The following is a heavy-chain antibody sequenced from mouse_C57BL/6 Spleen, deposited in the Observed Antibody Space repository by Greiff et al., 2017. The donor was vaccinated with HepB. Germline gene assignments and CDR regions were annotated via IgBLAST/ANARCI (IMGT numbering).Heavy chain of an antibody. CDR1: GFTFSSYA. CDR2: ISDGGSYT. D-gene: IGHD2-4*01. J-gene: IGHJ2*01. CDR3: AREGGDYDRGDFDY. Sequence: EVKLMESGGGLVKPGGSLKLSCAASGFTFSSYAMSWVRQTPEKRLEWVATISDGGSYTYYPDNVKGRFTISRDNAKNNLYLQMSHLKSEDTAMYYCAREGGDYDRGDFDYWGQGTTLTVSS. V-gene: IGHV5-4*01.